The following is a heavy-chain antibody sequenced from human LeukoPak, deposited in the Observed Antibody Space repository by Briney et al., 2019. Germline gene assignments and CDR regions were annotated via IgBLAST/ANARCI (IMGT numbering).Heavy chain of an antibody. Sequence: PSXTLSLTCTVSGYSISSGYYWGWIRPPPGKGLEWIGNIYNSGSTYYNPSVKSRVTISGDRSKNHFYLKLSSVTAADTAVFYCARDTGVITMVRGGMDVWGKGTPVTVSS. CDR1: GYSISSGYY. J-gene: IGHJ6*04. V-gene: IGHV4-38-2*02. D-gene: IGHD3-10*01. CDR2: IYNSGST. CDR3: ARDTGVITMVRGGMDV.